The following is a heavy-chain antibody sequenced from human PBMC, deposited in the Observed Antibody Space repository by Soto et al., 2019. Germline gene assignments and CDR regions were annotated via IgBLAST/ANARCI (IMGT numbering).Heavy chain of an antibody. D-gene: IGHD3-3*01. CDR2: IIPIFGTA. Sequence: QVQLVQSGAEVKKPGSSVKVSCKASGGTFSSYAISWVRQAPGQGLEWMGGIIPIFGTANYAQKFQGRVTLTADEATSTAYMELSSLRSEDTAVYYCARERGGSYYFWSGYYTFVDYWGQGTLVTVSS. CDR3: ARERGGSYYFWSGYYTFVDY. CDR1: GGTFSSYA. J-gene: IGHJ4*02. V-gene: IGHV1-69*01.